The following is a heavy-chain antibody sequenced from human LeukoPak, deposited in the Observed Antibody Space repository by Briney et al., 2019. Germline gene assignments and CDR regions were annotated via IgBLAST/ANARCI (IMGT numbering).Heavy chain of an antibody. CDR3: AKEPLEYTSGWYFYD. Sequence: GGSLSLSCAASGFTFSSYGMHWVRQAPGKGVEWLGVIAHDGSMKYYADSVKGRLTLSRDNPKNTLYLQINSLRDDDTAVYYCAKEPLEYTSGWYFYDWGQGTLVTVSS. V-gene: IGHV3-30*18. D-gene: IGHD6-19*01. J-gene: IGHJ4*02. CDR2: IAHDGSMK. CDR1: GFTFSSYG.